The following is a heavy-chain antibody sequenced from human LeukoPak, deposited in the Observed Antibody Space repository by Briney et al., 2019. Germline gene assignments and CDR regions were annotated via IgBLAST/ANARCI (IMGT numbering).Heavy chain of an antibody. J-gene: IGHJ5*02. CDR2: ISGSGGST. CDR3: AKEPIAVADYNWFDP. CDR1: GFTLSRYA. D-gene: IGHD6-13*01. Sequence: GGSLRLSCAASGFTLSRYAMIWVRQAPGKGLEWVSGISGSGGSTYYADSVKGRFTISRDNSKNTVYLQMKSLRADDTAVYYCAKEPIAVADYNWFDPWGQGTLVTVSS. V-gene: IGHV3-23*01.